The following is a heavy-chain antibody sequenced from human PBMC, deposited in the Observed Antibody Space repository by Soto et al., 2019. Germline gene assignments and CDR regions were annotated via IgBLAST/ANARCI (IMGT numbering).Heavy chain of an antibody. CDR1: GGSFNANY. Sequence: QVRLQQWGAGLLKPSETLSLTCAVYGGSFNANYWSWVRQSPGKGLEWIGEIYYRGNTNYSPSLESRVTLFLDPSQHQFSLRLTSVTAADTGVYYCASARWNFWGQGTLVTVSS. CDR2: IYYRGNT. J-gene: IGHJ4*02. D-gene: IGHD4-17*01. V-gene: IGHV4-34*01. CDR3: ASARWNF.